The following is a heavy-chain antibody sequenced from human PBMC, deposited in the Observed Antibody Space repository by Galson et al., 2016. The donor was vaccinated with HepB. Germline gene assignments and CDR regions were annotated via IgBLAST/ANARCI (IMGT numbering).Heavy chain of an antibody. V-gene: IGHV3-7*01. D-gene: IGHD5/OR15-5a*01. J-gene: IGHJ3*01. CDR2: INQDGSVT. CDR1: GFTFSSYA. Sequence: SLRLSCAASGFTFSSYAMSWVRQAPGKGLEWMASINQDGSVTHYVDSVKGRFAISRDNAENSLYLQMNSLRAEDTAVYYCARDPECTRYSVDCPDAFDLWGQGTMVTISS. CDR3: ARDPECTRYSVDCPDAFDL.